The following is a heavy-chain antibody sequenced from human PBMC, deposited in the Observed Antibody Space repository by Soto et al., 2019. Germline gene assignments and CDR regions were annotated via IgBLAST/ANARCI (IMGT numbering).Heavy chain of an antibody. CDR1: GFTFDDYA. D-gene: IGHD3-3*01. CDR2: ISWNSGSI. V-gene: IGHV3-9*01. CDR3: AKDISLNYDFWYMDV. Sequence: GGSLRLSCAASGFTFDDYAMHWVRQAPGKGLEWVSGISWNSGSIGYADSVKGRFTISRDNAKNSLYLQMNSLRAEDTALYYCAKDISLNYDFWYMDVWGKGTTVTVSS. J-gene: IGHJ6*03.